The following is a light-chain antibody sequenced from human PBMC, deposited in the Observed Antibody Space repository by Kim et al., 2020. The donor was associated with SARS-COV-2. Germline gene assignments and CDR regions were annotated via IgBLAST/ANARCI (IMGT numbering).Light chain of an antibody. CDR2: DAS. CDR1: QSVGRK. CDR3: QQYNNWPTWT. V-gene: IGKV3-15*01. J-gene: IGKJ1*01. Sequence: EIVMTQSPATLSVSPGEGATLSCRASQSVGRKLAWYQQKPGQAPRLLIYDASTRATAIPARFSGSGSGTEFTLTISSLQSEDFAVYYCQQYNNWPTWTFGRGTKVEI.